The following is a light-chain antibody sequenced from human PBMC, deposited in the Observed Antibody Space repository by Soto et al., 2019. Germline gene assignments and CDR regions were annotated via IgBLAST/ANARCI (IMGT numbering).Light chain of an antibody. CDR1: NIGSKS. V-gene: IGLV3-21*04. CDR3: QVWDSSSDHVV. CDR2: YDS. J-gene: IGLJ2*01. Sequence: SYELTQPPSVSVAPGKTARITCGGTNIGSKSVHWYQQKPGQAPVLVIYYDSDRPSGIPEQFSGSNSGYTATLTISRVEAGDEADYYCQVWDSSSDHVVFGGGTKLTVL.